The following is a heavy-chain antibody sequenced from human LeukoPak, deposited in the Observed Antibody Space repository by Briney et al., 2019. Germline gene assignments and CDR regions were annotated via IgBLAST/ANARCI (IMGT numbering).Heavy chain of an antibody. J-gene: IGHJ4*02. CDR2: FDPEDGET. CDR1: GYTFTSYD. CDR3: ATGVLGELSLYFDY. V-gene: IGHV1-24*01. D-gene: IGHD3-16*02. Sequence: GASVKVSCKASGYTFTSYDINWVRQATGQGLEWMGGFDPEDGETIYAQKFQGRVTMTEGTSTDTAYMELSSLRSEDTAVYYCATGVLGELSLYFDYWGQGTLVTVSS.